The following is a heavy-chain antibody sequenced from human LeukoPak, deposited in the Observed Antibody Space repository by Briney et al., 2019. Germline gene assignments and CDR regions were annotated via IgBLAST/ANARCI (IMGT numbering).Heavy chain of an antibody. CDR2: ISGYNHNK. CDR3: ARFIRYCDKMNCPGGNMDV. J-gene: IGHJ6*03. D-gene: IGHD3-9*01. Sequence: GASVTVSRMSCGYSFPHYGIRWVRPAPAQGLEWMGWISGYNHNKKYSQKFQDRVTLTTDTSTTTAHMELRSLTSDDTAVYYCARFIRYCDKMNCPGGNMDVWGEGTTVTVSS. CDR1: GYSFPHYG. V-gene: IGHV1-18*01.